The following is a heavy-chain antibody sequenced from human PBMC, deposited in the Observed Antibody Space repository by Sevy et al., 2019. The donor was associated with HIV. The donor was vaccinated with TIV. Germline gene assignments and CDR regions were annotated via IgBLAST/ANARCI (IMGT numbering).Heavy chain of an antibody. J-gene: IGHJ6*02. Sequence: GGSLRLSCAASGFNVNDNYMTWVRQAPGKGLEWVSIIHADGSSYYADSVKGRFTMSRDDSKNIVNLQMNSLRADDTAVYYCARDRRFCGNECYLYYYYGMDVWGQGTAVTVPS. CDR3: ARDRRFCGNECYLYYYYGMDV. D-gene: IGHD3-16*02. V-gene: IGHV3-53*01. CDR1: GFNVNDNY. CDR2: IHADGSS.